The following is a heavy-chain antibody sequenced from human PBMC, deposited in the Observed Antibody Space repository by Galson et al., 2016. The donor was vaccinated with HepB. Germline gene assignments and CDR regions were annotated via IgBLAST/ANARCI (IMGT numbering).Heavy chain of an antibody. CDR1: GFTFSYYD. D-gene: IGHD3-16*01. CDR2: ISHDGSNK. V-gene: IGHV3-30*03. J-gene: IGHJ6*02. CDR3: VGADTYYYGLDV. Sequence: SLSLSCAASGFTFSYYDMNWVRQAPGKGLEWVAVISHDGSNKYYADSVTGRFTISRDNSRNTLYLQMNSLRGEDTAVYYCVGADTYYYGLDVWGQGTTVTVSS.